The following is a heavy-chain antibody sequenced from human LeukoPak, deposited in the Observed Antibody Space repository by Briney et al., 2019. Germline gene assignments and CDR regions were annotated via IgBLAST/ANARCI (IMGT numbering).Heavy chain of an antibody. J-gene: IGHJ4*02. CDR1: GFTFSSYS. D-gene: IGHD3-22*01. CDR2: ISSSSSYI. V-gene: IGHV3-21*01. Sequence: GGSLRLSCAASGFTFSSYSMNWVRQAPGKGLEWVSSISSSSSYIYYADSVKGRFTISRDNAKNSLYLQMNSLRAEDTAVYYCARTTMITREYYFDYWGQGTLVTVSS. CDR3: ARTTMITREYYFDY.